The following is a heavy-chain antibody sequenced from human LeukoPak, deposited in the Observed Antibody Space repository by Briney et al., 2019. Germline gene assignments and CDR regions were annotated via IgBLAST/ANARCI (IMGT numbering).Heavy chain of an antibody. V-gene: IGHV4-38-2*02. J-gene: IGHJ4*02. CDR3: ARGTRGVDIVVVPAALYYFDY. CDR2: INHSGST. Sequence: SETLSLTCTVSGYSISSGYYWGWIRQPPGKGLEWIGEINHSGSTNYNPSLKSRVTISVDTSKNQFSLKLSSVTAADTAVYYCARGTRGVDIVVVPAALYYFDYWGQGTLVTVSS. D-gene: IGHD2-2*01. CDR1: GYSISSGYY.